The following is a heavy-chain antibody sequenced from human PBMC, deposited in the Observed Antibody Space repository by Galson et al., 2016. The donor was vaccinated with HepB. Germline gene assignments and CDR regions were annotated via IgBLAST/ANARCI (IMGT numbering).Heavy chain of an antibody. CDR2: IYTSGST. D-gene: IGHD6-13*01. V-gene: IGHV4-61*02. Sequence: TLSLTCTVSGGSINSGPYYWSWIRQPAGKGLEWIGRIYTSGSTNYNPSLESRITISMDTSKNKVYLKLTSVIAADTAVDYCARETIAERYAEYFHHWGQGTLVTVSS. CDR3: ARETIAERYAEYFHH. J-gene: IGHJ1*01. CDR1: GGSINSGPYY.